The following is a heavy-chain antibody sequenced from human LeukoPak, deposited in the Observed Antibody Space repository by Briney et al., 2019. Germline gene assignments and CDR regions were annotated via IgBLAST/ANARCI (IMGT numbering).Heavy chain of an antibody. V-gene: IGHV3-30*18. CDR1: GFTFSSYG. J-gene: IGHJ4*02. Sequence: GGSLRLSCAASGFTFSSYGMHWVRQAPGKGLEWVAVISYDGSNQYYADSVKGRFTISRDNSKNTLYLQMNSPRAEDTAVYYCAKDPGYYYGSGSYDYWGQGTLVTVSS. CDR2: ISYDGSNQ. D-gene: IGHD3-10*01. CDR3: AKDPGYYYGSGSYDY.